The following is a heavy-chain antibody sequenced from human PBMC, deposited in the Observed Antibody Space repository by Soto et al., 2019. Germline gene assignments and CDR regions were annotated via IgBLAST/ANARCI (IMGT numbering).Heavy chain of an antibody. D-gene: IGHD2-15*01. V-gene: IGHV3-48*03. CDR1: GFTFGSYE. CDR3: AKEKIVAAKYYGMDV. J-gene: IGHJ6*02. Sequence: GGSLRLSCAASGFTFGSYEMNWVRQAPGKGLEWVSYISTTGSAIYYADSVKGRFTISRDNYENSLYLQMNSLRAEDTAVYYCAKEKIVAAKYYGMDVWGQGTTVTVSS. CDR2: ISTTGSAI.